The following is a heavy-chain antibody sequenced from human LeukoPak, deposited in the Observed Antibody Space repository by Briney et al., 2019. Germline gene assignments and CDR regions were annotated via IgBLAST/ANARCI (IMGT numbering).Heavy chain of an antibody. Sequence: PSETLSLTCAVYGGSFSGYYWSWIRQPPGKGLEWIGEINHSGSTNYNPSLKSRVTISVDTSKNQFSLKLSSVTAADTAVYYCARHGKELLWFGAGFDPWGQGTLVTVSS. CDR1: GGSFSGYY. D-gene: IGHD3-10*01. CDR2: INHSGST. V-gene: IGHV4-34*01. CDR3: ARHGKELLWFGAGFDP. J-gene: IGHJ5*02.